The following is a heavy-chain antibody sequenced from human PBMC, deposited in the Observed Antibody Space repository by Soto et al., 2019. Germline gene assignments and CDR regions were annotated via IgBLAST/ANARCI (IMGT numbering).Heavy chain of an antibody. D-gene: IGHD3-10*01. V-gene: IGHV3-33*01. CDR3: AREVTMVRGVIYAFDI. Sequence: ESGGGVVQPGRSLRLSCAASGFTFSSYGMHWVRQAPGKGLEWVAVIWYDGSNKYYADSVKGRFTISRDNSKNTLYLQMNSLRAEDTAVYYCAREVTMVRGVIYAFDIWGQGTMVTVSS. J-gene: IGHJ3*02. CDR2: IWYDGSNK. CDR1: GFTFSSYG.